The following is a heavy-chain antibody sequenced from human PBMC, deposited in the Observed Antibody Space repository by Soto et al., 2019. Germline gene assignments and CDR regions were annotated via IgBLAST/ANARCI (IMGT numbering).Heavy chain of an antibody. Sequence: GGSLRLSCAASGFTFSSYSMNWISQDTGKGLEWVSYISSSSSTIYYADSVKGRLTISRDNAKNSLYLQMNSLRAEDTAVYYCASFMVRGAKNWFDPWGQGTLVTVSS. CDR1: GFTFSSYS. J-gene: IGHJ5*02. CDR2: ISSSSSTI. D-gene: IGHD3-10*01. CDR3: ASFMVRGAKNWFDP. V-gene: IGHV3-48*01.